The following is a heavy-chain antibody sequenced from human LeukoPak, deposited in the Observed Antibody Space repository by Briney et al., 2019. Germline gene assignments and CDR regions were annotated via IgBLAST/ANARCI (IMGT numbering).Heavy chain of an antibody. D-gene: IGHD1-26*01. J-gene: IGHJ4*02. V-gene: IGHV5-51*01. CDR1: EYSFPNYC. CDR2: IYPGDSDA. CDR3: ARRRDLYSGSYYPFDY. Sequence: GESLKISCKHSEYSFPNYCVGWVRRMPGKGLQWMGIIYPGDSDARYSPSFQGQVTISADKSVSTAYLQWSSLKASDTAMYYCARRRDLYSGSYYPFDYWGQGTLVTVSS.